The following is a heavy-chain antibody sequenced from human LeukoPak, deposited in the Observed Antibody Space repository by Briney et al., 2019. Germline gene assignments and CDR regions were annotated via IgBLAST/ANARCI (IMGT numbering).Heavy chain of an antibody. D-gene: IGHD5-18*01. V-gene: IGHV1-2*02. CDR2: INPNSGGT. CDR1: GYTFTGYY. CDR3: ARDTAMVTYWFDP. J-gene: IGHJ5*02. Sequence: ASVKVSCKSSGYTFTGYYMHWVRQAPGQGLEWMGWINPNSGGTNYAQKFQGRVTMTRDTSITTAYMELNRLRSDDTAVYYCARDTAMVTYWFDPWGQGTLVTVSS.